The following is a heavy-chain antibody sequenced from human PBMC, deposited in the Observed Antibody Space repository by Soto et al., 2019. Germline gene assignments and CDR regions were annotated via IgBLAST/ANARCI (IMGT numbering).Heavy chain of an antibody. J-gene: IGHJ4*02. V-gene: IGHV2-70*01. CDR3: ARIPSSAWYDGGYFDY. Sequence: SGPTLVNPTQTLTLTCAFSGFSLSSGGLCVGWIRQPPGKALEWLAIIDWDDAKYYSTSLKTRLTISKDTSKNQVVITMTNMDPVDTATYYCARIPSSAWYDGGYFDYWGPGALVTVSS. D-gene: IGHD6-19*01. CDR2: IDWDDAK. CDR1: GFSLSSGGLC.